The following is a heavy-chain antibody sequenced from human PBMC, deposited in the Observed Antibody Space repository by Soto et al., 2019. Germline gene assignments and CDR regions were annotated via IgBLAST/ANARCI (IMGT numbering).Heavy chain of an antibody. Sequence: PGGSLRLSCAASGFTFSSYAMHWVRQAPGKGLEWVAVISYDGSNKYYADSVKGRFTISRDNSKNTLYLQMNSLRAEDTAVYYCARDSYDGYAFDIWGQGTMVTVSS. D-gene: IGHD5-12*01. CDR2: ISYDGSNK. CDR3: ARDSYDGYAFDI. CDR1: GFTFSSYA. J-gene: IGHJ3*02. V-gene: IGHV3-30-3*01.